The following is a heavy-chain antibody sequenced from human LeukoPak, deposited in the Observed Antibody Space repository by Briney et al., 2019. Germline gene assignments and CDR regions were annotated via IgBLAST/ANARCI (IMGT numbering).Heavy chain of an antibody. V-gene: IGHV4-61*02. CDR3: ARIRYFDWLSRFDDAFDI. D-gene: IGHD3-9*01. Sequence: SQTLSLTCTVSGGSISCGSYYWSWIRQPAGKGLEWIGRIYTSGSTNYNPSLKSRVTISVDTSKNQFSLKLSSVTAADTAVYYCARIRYFDWLSRFDDAFDIWGQGTMVTVSS. CDR2: IYTSGST. CDR1: GGSISCGSYY. J-gene: IGHJ3*02.